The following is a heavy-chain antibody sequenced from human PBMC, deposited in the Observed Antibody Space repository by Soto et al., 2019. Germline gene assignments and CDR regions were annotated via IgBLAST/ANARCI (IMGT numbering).Heavy chain of an antibody. D-gene: IGHD6-6*01. V-gene: IGHV3-33*01. J-gene: IGHJ4*02. CDR2: MWYDGSNK. Sequence: PGGSLRLSCVASGFTFSNYGMHWVRHAPGKGLEWVAVMWYDGSNKHYADSVKGRFTISRDNTKNTVYLQMNSLRVEDTAVYYCARREKEYSSPGDYWGQGTLVTVSS. CDR1: GFTFSNYG. CDR3: ARREKEYSSPGDY.